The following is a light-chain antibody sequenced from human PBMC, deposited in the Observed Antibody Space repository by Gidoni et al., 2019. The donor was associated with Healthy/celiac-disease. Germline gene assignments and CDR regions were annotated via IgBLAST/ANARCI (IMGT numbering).Light chain of an antibody. Sequence: IVLTQSPGTLSLSPGERATLSCRASQSVSSSYLAWYQQKPGQAPMLLISGASSRATGIPDRFSGSGSGTDFTLTISRLEPEDFAVYYCQQYGSSPGTFGQGTKVEIK. CDR1: QSVSSSY. CDR2: GAS. J-gene: IGKJ1*01. CDR3: QQYGSSPGT. V-gene: IGKV3-20*01.